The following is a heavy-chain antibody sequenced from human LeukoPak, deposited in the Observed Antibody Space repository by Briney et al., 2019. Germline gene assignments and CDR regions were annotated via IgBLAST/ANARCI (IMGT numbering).Heavy chain of an antibody. V-gene: IGHV1-69*13. CDR1: GYTFTSYY. D-gene: IGHD3-22*01. CDR2: IIPIFGTA. Sequence: SVKVSCKASGYTFTSYYMHWVRQAPGQGLEWMGGIIPIFGTANYAQKFQGRVTITADESTSTAYMELSSLRSEDTAVYYCARDQDSSGTDPRTGMDVWGQGTTVTVSS. CDR3: ARDQDSSGTDPRTGMDV. J-gene: IGHJ6*02.